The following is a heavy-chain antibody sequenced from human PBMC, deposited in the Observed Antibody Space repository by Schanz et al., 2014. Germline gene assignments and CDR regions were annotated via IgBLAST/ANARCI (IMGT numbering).Heavy chain of an antibody. CDR2: MNPNSGNT. V-gene: IGHV1-8*01. CDR3: AGSGSSNWYFFDY. Sequence: QVHLVQSGAEVKKPGASVKVSCKASGYNITSNDVTWVRQATGQGLEWMGWMNPNSGNTGYAQKFQGRVTMTRNTSISTAYMEVSSLRSEDTAVYYCAGSGSSNWYFFDYWGQGTLVTVSS. CDR1: GYNITSND. J-gene: IGHJ4*02. D-gene: IGHD6-13*01.